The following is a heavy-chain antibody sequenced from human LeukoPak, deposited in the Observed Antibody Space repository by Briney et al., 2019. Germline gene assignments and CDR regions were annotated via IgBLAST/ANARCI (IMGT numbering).Heavy chain of an antibody. V-gene: IGHV3-23*01. CDR1: GFTFSSHA. CDR3: AKDITVAGSLFDY. CDR2: VNESGGTT. Sequence: GGSLRLSCAASGFTFSSHAMNWVRQAPGKGLEWVSSVNESGGTTYYADSVKGRFTISRDNSKNTLYLQMNSLRAEDTAVCYCAKDITVAGSLFDYWGQGTLVTVSS. J-gene: IGHJ4*02. D-gene: IGHD6-19*01.